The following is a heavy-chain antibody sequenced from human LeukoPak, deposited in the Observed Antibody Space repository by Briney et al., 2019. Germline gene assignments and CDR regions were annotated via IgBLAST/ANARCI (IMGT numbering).Heavy chain of an antibody. CDR1: GFTFSSYS. Sequence: PGGSLRLSCAASGFTFSSYSMNWVRQAPGKRLEWVSSISSSSSYIYYADSVKGRFTISRDNAKNSLYLQMNSLRAEDTAVYYCARSWGSVGGFDYWGQGTLVIVSS. CDR2: ISSSSSYI. D-gene: IGHD7-27*01. V-gene: IGHV3-21*01. CDR3: ARSWGSVGGFDY. J-gene: IGHJ4*02.